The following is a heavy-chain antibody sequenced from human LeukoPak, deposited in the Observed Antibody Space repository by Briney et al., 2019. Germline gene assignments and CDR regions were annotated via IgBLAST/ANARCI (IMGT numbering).Heavy chain of an antibody. J-gene: IGHJ4*02. V-gene: IGHV3-15*01. CDR1: GDSISSSHW. CDR3: NTGGTPDY. CDR2: IKSKSDGGTT. Sequence: PSETLSLTCAVSGDSISSSHWWSWVRQAPGKGLEWIGRIKSKSDGGTTVYSAPVKGRFTISRDDSKNTLYLQMNSLKTEDTALYYCNTGGTPDYWGQGTLVTVSS. D-gene: IGHD1-7*01.